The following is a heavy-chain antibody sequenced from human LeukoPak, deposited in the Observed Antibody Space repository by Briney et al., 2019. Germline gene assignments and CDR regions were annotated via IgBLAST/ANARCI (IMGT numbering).Heavy chain of an antibody. J-gene: IGHJ4*02. Sequence: PGGSLRLSCAASGFTFSSAWMSWVRQAPGKGLEWVGRIKSKTDGGTTDYAAPVKGRFTISRDDSKNTLYLQMNSLKTEDTAVYYCTTVYISGYYETYYFDYWGQGTLVTVSS. D-gene: IGHD3-22*01. CDR3: TTVYISGYYETYYFDY. V-gene: IGHV3-15*01. CDR2: IKSKTDGGTT. CDR1: GFTFSSAW.